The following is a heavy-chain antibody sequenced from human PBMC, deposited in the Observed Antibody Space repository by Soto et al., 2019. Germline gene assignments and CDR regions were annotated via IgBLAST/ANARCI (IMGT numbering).Heavy chain of an antibody. V-gene: IGHV1-3*01. D-gene: IGHD1-26*01. CDR2: INAGNGNT. J-gene: IGHJ4*02. Sequence: QVQLVQSGAEVKKPGASVQVSCKASGYTFTSYAMHWLRQAPGQRLEWMGWINAGNGNTKYSQKFQGRVTITRDTSASTAYMELSSLRSEDTAVYYCARDLGVGAASDYWGQGTLVTVSS. CDR3: ARDLGVGAASDY. CDR1: GYTFTSYA.